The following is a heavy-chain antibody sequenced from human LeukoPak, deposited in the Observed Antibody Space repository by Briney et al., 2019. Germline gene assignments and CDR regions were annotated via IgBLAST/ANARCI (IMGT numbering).Heavy chain of an antibody. J-gene: IGHJ4*02. V-gene: IGHV3-53*01. D-gene: IGHD6-13*01. CDR2: IYSGGST. Sequence: GGSLRLSCAASGFAVSSNYMSWVRQAPGKGLEWVSDIYSGGSTYYAASVKGRFTISRDNSKNTLYLQMNSLRAEDTAVYYCARVGGGQQLVHGRGDFDYWGQGTLVTVSS. CDR1: GFAVSSNY. CDR3: ARVGGGQQLVHGRGDFDY.